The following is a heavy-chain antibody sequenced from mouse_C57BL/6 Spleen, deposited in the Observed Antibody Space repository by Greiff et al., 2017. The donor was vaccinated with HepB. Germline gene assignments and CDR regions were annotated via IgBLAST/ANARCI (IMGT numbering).Heavy chain of an antibody. V-gene: IGHV1-72*01. CDR2: IDPNSGGT. D-gene: IGHD1-1*01. CDR3: ARERLFITTVVEGFAY. CDR1: GYTFTSYW. Sequence: QQSCKASGYTFTSYWMHWVKQRPGRGLEWIGRIDPNSGGTKYNEKFKSKATLTVDKPSSTAYMQLSSLTSEDSAVYYCARERLFITTVVEGFAYWGQGTLVTVSA. J-gene: IGHJ3*01.